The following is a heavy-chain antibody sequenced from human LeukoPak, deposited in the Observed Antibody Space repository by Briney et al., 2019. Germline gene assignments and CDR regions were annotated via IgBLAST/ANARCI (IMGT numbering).Heavy chain of an antibody. CDR3: ARVPIAAAETGH. Sequence: GGSLRLSCAASGFTFSSYAMNWVRQAPGKGLEWVSSISSSSSYIYYADSVKGRFTISRDNAKNSLYLQMNSLRAEDTAVYYCARVPIAAAETGHWGQGTLVTVSS. CDR2: ISSSSSYI. V-gene: IGHV3-21*01. J-gene: IGHJ4*02. CDR1: GFTFSSYA. D-gene: IGHD6-13*01.